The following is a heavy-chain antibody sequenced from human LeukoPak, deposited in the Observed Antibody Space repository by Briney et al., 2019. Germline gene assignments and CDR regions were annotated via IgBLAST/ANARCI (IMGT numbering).Heavy chain of an antibody. CDR3: AKASNPGYSSGWVHY. Sequence: GGSLRLSCAASGFTFSNYGVHWVRRAPGKGLEWVAFIRYDGSNKYYADSVKGRFTISRDNSKNTLYLQMNSLRAEDTAVYYCAKASNPGYSSGWVHYWGQGTLVTVSS. V-gene: IGHV3-30*02. D-gene: IGHD6-19*01. CDR1: GFTFSNYG. CDR2: IRYDGSNK. J-gene: IGHJ4*02.